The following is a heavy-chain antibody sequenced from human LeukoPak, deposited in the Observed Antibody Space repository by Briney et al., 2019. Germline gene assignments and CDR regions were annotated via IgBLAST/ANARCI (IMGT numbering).Heavy chain of an antibody. CDR2: ISSSSTYI. D-gene: IGHD4-17*01. CDR3: AKEEGTTVTTFDY. V-gene: IGHV3-21*01. Sequence: GGSLRLSCAASGFTFSSYTMNWVRQAPGKGLEWVSSISSSSTYIYYADSVKGRFAISRDNAENSLFLQMNSLRAEDTAVYYCAKEEGTTVTTFDYWGQGTLVTVSS. J-gene: IGHJ4*02. CDR1: GFTFSSYT.